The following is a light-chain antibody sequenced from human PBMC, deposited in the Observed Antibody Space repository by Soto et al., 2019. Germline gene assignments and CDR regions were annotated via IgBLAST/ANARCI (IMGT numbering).Light chain of an antibody. CDR2: DAS. CDR1: QDIGSA. Sequence: EVVLTQSPATLSVSPGDRATLSCRASQDIGSAVAWYHQRSGQAPRLLIFDASIRVPTTPARFSGSVSGTEFTLTISSLESEDFSVYLCQQYGDRPRTFGKGTKVDIK. V-gene: IGKV3-15*01. CDR3: QQYGDRPRT. J-gene: IGKJ1*01.